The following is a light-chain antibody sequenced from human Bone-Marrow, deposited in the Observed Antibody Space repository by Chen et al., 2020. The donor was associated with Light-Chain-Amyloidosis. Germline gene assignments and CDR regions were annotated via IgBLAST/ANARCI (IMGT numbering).Light chain of an antibody. V-gene: IGLV1-44*01. CDR2: TSN. J-gene: IGLJ3*02. Sequence: QSVLTQPPSASGTPGQRVTISCSGGSSNIGSNAVSWYQQFPGPAPKLLIYTSNQRPSGVPDRFSGSKSGTSASLAISGLQSEDEAGYYCAAWDDSLNGWVFGGGTKLTVL. CDR3: AAWDDSLNGWV. CDR1: SSNIGSNA.